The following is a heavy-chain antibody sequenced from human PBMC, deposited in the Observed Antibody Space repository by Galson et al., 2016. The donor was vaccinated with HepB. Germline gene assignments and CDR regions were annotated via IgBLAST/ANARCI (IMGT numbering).Heavy chain of an antibody. CDR2: ISSSSSYI. D-gene: IGHD4-23*01. CDR3: ARDGLRWRGGYYYGMDV. V-gene: IGHV3-21*01. Sequence: LRLSCAASGFTFSSYSMNWVRQAPGKGLEWVSSISSSSSYIYYADSVKGRFTISRDNAKNSLYLQMNSLRAEDTAVYYCARDGLRWRGGYYYGMDVWGKGTTVTVSS. J-gene: IGHJ6*04. CDR1: GFTFSSYS.